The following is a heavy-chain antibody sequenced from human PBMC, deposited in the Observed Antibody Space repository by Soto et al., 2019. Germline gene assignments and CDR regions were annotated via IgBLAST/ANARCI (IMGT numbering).Heavy chain of an antibody. CDR2: ISYDGSNK. J-gene: IGHJ4*02. D-gene: IGHD6-19*01. CDR1: GFTFSSYA. CDR3: ARLVSSCWYLIGY. Sequence: QVQLVESGGGVVQPGRSLRLSCAASGFTFSSYAMHWVRQAPGKGLEWVAVISYDGSNKYYADSVKGRFTISRDNSKNPLYVQMNRLRAEDTAVYYCARLVSSCWYLIGYWGQGTLVTVSS. V-gene: IGHV3-30-3*01.